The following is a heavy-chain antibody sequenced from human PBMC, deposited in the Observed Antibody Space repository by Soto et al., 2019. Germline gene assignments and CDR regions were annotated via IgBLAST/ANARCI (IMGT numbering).Heavy chain of an antibody. V-gene: IGHV1-69*02. CDR1: GGTFSSYT. CDR3: ARGQTVAGTNY. CDR2: IIPILGIA. D-gene: IGHD6-19*01. Sequence: QVQLVQSGAEVKKPGSSVKVSCKASGGTFSSYTISWVRQAPGQGLEWMGRIIPILGIANYAQKFQGRVTXTGXKSTSTAYMELSSLRSEDTAVYYCARGQTVAGTNYWGQGTLVTVSS. J-gene: IGHJ4*02.